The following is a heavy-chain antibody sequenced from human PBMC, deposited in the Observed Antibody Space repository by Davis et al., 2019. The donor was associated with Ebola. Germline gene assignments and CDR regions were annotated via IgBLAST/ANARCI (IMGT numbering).Heavy chain of an antibody. V-gene: IGHV3-48*03. J-gene: IGHJ4*02. CDR2: ISSSGSTI. D-gene: IGHD2-21*02. CDR3: ARDGELVTPFDY. CDR1: GFTFSSYE. Sequence: PGGSLRLSCAASGFTFSSYEMNWVRQAPGKGLEWVSYISSSGSTIYYADSVKGRFTISRDNAKNSLYLQMNSLRAEDTAVYYCARDGELVTPFDYWGQGTLVTVSS.